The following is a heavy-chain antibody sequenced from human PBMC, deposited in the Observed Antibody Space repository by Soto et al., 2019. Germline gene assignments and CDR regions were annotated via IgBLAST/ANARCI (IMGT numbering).Heavy chain of an antibody. Sequence: QVQLVQSGAEVKKPGASVKVSCKASGYTFTSYDINWVRQATGQGLEYLGWMNPNSGNTAYVQKFQGRVTXPXXXSXXTAYRELSSLRSEDTAVYFCARGIKYGAYSRWFDPWGQGTLVTVSS. J-gene: IGHJ5*02. CDR2: MNPNSGNT. D-gene: IGHD4-17*01. CDR1: GYTFTSYD. CDR3: ARGIKYGAYSRWFDP. V-gene: IGHV1-8*01.